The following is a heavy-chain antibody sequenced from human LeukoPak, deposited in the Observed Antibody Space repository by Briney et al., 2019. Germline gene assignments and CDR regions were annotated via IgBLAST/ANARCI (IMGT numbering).Heavy chain of an antibody. V-gene: IGHV1-69*05. J-gene: IGHJ4*02. CDR3: ARGSGVPPHYDY. D-gene: IGHD3-10*01. CDR1: GGTFSSYA. Sequence: ASVKVSCKASGGTFSSYAISWVRQAPGQGLEWMGGIIPIFGTANYAQKFQGRVTITTDESTSTAYMELSSLGSEDTAVYYCARGSGVPPHYDYWGQGTLVTVSS. CDR2: IIPIFGTA.